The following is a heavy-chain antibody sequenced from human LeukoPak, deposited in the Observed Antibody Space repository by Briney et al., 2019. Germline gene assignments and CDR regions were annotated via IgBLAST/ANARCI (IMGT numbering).Heavy chain of an antibody. J-gene: IGHJ4*02. Sequence: PGGSLRLSCAASGFTFSNAWMSWVRQAPGKGLEWVGRIKSKTDGGTTDYAAPVKGKFTIPRDESKNTLYLQMNSLKTENTPVYYCTTDYCDYVWGGLEADYWGQGTLVTASS. CDR3: TTDYCDYVWGGLEADY. CDR1: GFTFSNAW. V-gene: IGHV3-15*01. CDR2: IKSKTDGGTT. D-gene: IGHD3-16*01.